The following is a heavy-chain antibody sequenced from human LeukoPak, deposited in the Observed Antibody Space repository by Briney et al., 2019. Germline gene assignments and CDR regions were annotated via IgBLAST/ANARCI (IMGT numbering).Heavy chain of an antibody. CDR1: GYTFTGYY. D-gene: IGHD2-2*02. V-gene: IGHV1-2*02. J-gene: IGHJ4*02. Sequence: ASVKVSCKASGYTFTGYYMHWVRQAPGRGLEWMGWINPNSGGTNYAQKFQGRVTMTRDTSISTAYMELSRLRSDDTAVYYCARAGRIVVVPAAIVYWGQGTLVTVSS. CDR2: INPNSGGT. CDR3: ARAGRIVVVPAAIVY.